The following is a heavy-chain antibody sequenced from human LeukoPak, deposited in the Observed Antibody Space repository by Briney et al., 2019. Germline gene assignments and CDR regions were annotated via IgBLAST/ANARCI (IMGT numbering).Heavy chain of an antibody. CDR2: ISSSSSYI. V-gene: IGHV3-21*01. D-gene: IGHD2-2*01. Sequence: GGSLRLSCAASGFTFSSYSMNWVRQAPGKGLEWVSSISSSSSYIYYADSVKGRFTISRDNAKNSLYLQMNSLRAEDTAGYYCARSPAAMLSLIDYWGQGTLVTVSS. CDR3: ARSPAAMLSLIDY. J-gene: IGHJ4*02. CDR1: GFTFSSYS.